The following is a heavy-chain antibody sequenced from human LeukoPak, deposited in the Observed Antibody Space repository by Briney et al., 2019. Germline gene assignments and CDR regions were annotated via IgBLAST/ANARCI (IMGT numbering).Heavy chain of an antibody. V-gene: IGHV3-74*01. CDR2: ITNDGSST. CDR1: GLTFSSHW. Sequence: AGGSLRLSCAASGLTFSSHWMHWVRQAPGKGLVWVSRITNDGSSTTYADSVKGRFTISRDNAKNMLYLQVNSLRAEDTAVYYCARDGSGTLLDYWGQGTLVTVSS. J-gene: IGHJ4*02. CDR3: ARDGSGTLLDY. D-gene: IGHD1-26*01.